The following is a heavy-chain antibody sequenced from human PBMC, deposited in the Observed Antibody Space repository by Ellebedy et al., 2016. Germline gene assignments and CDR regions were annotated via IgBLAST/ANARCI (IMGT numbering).Heavy chain of an antibody. CDR3: ERGDGLNYRDTCDI. D-gene: IGHD5-24*01. CDR2: INTDGSSA. CDR1: GFTFSTYW. V-gene: IGHV3-74*01. Sequence: GGSLRLSXAASGFTFSTYWMHWVRQAPGEGLVWVSRINTDGSSATYADSVKGRFTISRDNAKNTLYLQMNSLRAEDTAVYYCERGDGLNYRDTCDIWGQGTMVTVSS. J-gene: IGHJ3*02.